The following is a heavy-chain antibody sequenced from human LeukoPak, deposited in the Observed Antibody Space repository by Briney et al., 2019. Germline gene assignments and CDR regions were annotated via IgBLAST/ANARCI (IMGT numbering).Heavy chain of an antibody. CDR2: ISSSSSYI. CDR3: ARGDSGYDGLNWFDP. V-gene: IGHV3-21*01. Sequence: GGALRLSCAASGFTFSSYTMNWVRQAPGKGLEWVSSISSSSSYIYYADSVKGRFTISRDNAKNSLYLQMNSLKAEDTAVYYCARGDSGYDGLNWFDPWGQGTLVTVSS. CDR1: GFTFSSYT. D-gene: IGHD5-12*01. J-gene: IGHJ5*02.